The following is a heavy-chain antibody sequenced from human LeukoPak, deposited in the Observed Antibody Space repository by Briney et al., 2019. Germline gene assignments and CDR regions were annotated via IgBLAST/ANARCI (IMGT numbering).Heavy chain of an antibody. CDR1: GYTFTDYY. Sequence: ASVKVSCKVSGYTFTDYYMHWVQQAPGKGLEWMGLVDPEDGETIYAEKFQGRVTITADTSTDTAYMELSSLRSEDTAVYYCATDGYCSSTSCYPLYIWGQGTLVTVCS. V-gene: IGHV1-69-2*01. J-gene: IGHJ4*02. D-gene: IGHD2-2*01. CDR3: ATDGYCSSTSCYPLYI. CDR2: VDPEDGET.